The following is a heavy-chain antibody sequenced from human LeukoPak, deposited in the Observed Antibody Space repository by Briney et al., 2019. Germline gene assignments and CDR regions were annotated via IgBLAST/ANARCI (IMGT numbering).Heavy chain of an antibody. CDR1: GGSINSYY. Sequence: SETLSLTCTVSGGSINSYYWSWIRQPPGKGLEWIGYIYYSGSTKYNPSLKSRVTMSVDSSKNQFSLKLNSVTAADTAMYYCARVSTTGLDYFPYWGQGALVTVSS. V-gene: IGHV4-59*01. D-gene: IGHD1-1*01. J-gene: IGHJ4*02. CDR3: ARVSTTGLDYFPY. CDR2: IYYSGST.